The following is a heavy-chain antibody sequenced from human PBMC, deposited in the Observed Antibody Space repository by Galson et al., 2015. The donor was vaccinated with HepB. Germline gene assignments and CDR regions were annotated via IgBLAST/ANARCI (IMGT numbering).Heavy chain of an antibody. J-gene: IGHJ6*02. D-gene: IGHD3-3*01. CDR2: ISYDGSNK. Sequence: SLRLSCAASGFTFSSYGMHWVRQAPGKGLEWVAVISYDGSNKYYADSVKGRFTISRDNSKNTLYLQMNSLRAEDTAVYYCAKAGVLRFLEWPGAYGMDVWGQGTTVTVSS. V-gene: IGHV3-30*18. CDR3: AKAGVLRFLEWPGAYGMDV. CDR1: GFTFSSYG.